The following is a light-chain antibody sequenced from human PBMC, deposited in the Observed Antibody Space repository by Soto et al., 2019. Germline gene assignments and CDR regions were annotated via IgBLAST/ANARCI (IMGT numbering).Light chain of an antibody. V-gene: IGKV1-5*03. J-gene: IGKJ2*01. Sequence: DIQMTQSPSTRSASVGDRVTITCRASQSISSWLAWYQQKPGKAPKLLIYKASSLESGVPSRFGGSGSGTEFTLTISRLQPDDFATYYCQQYNSYSYTFGQGTKLEIK. CDR1: QSISSW. CDR3: QQYNSYSYT. CDR2: KAS.